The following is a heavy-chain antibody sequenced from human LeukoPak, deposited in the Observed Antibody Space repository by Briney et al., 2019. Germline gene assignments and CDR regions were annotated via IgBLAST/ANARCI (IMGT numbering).Heavy chain of an antibody. J-gene: IGHJ4*02. CDR3: ARVCSSTSCYGYYFDY. Sequence: SETLSLTCTVSGGSISSHYWSWIRQPPGKGLEWIGYIYYSGSTNYNPSLKSRVTISVDTSKNQFSLKLSSVTAADTAVYYCARVCSSTSCYGYYFDYWGQGTLVTVFS. V-gene: IGHV4-59*11. D-gene: IGHD2-2*01. CDR1: GGSISSHY. CDR2: IYYSGST.